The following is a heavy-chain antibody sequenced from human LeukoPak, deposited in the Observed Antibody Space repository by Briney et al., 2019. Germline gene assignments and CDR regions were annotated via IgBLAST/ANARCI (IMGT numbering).Heavy chain of an antibody. CDR1: GGSLSGHY. D-gene: IGHD4-17*01. CDR2: IHHDGRT. Sequence: SETLSLTCAVYGGSLSGHYWSWVRQSPGKGLEWIGDIHHDGRTKYSPSLKSRVSILLDTSKNEVSLRLTPVTAADTALYFCAKEPVPQDYGDTVNAYDLWGQGTMVIVSS. CDR3: AKEPVPQDYGDTVNAYDL. V-gene: IGHV4-34*01. J-gene: IGHJ3*01.